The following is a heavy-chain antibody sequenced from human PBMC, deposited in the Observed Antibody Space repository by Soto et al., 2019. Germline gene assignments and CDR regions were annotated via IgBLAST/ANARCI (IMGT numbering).Heavy chain of an antibody. J-gene: IGHJ4*02. CDR1: GFTFDNYA. Sequence: HVQLVESGGGVVQPGRSLRLSCAASGFTFDNYAVHWVRQAPGKGLEWVAIVSYDESHKYYADSVKGRFTISRDKSKNTLYLQMSSLRAEDTAVYFCARPLTTGTNNNFAYWGQGTLVTVSS. CDR3: ARPLTTGTNNNFAY. D-gene: IGHD4-17*01. V-gene: IGHV3-30-3*01. CDR2: VSYDESHK.